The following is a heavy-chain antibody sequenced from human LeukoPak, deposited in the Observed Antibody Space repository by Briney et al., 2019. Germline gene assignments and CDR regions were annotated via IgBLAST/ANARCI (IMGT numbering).Heavy chain of an antibody. CDR1: GYTFSSYS. CDR3: ARVHGGNFAFDY. D-gene: IGHD4-23*01. J-gene: IGHJ4*02. V-gene: IGHV3-48*04. Sequence: GGSLRLSCVASGYTFSSYSINWVRQAPGKGLEWVSYISSSGSTIYYADSVKGRFTISRDNAKNSLYLQMNSLRTEDTAVYYCARVHGGNFAFDYWGQGTLVTVSS. CDR2: ISSSGSTI.